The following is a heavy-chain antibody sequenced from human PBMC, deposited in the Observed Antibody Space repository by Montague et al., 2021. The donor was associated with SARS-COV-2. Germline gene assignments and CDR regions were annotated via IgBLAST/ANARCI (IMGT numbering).Heavy chain of an antibody. V-gene: IGHV4-59*02. CDR2: IYDSGST. J-gene: IGHJ4*02. D-gene: IGHD4-17*01. Sequence: SETLSLTCIVSGSSVRSYYWSWIRQPPGKGLEWIGYIYDSGSTNYNPSLKSRVTISVDTSKNQFPLKLSSVTAADTAVYYCARENTVTTFGGPYYIDSWGQGTPVTVSA. CDR3: ARENTVTTFGGPYYIDS. CDR1: GSSVRSYY.